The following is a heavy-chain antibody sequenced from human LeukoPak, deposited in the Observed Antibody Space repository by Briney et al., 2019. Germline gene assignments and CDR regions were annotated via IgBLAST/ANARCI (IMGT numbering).Heavy chain of an antibody. J-gene: IGHJ4*02. CDR1: GFTFDDYA. V-gene: IGHV3-9*01. D-gene: IGHD1-26*01. CDR2: ISWNSGSI. Sequence: GRSLRLSCAASGFTFDDYAMHWVRQAPGKGLEWVSGISWNSGSIGYADSVRGRFTISRDNAKNSLYLQMNSLRAEDTALYYCAKGPYSGSYFDYWGQGTLVTVSS. CDR3: AKGPYSGSYFDY.